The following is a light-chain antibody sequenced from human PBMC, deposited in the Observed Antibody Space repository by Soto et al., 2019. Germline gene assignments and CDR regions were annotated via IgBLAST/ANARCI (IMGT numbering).Light chain of an antibody. J-gene: IGLJ2*01. CDR2: DVS. Sequence: QAALTQPASVCGSPGQSITISCTGTSGDVGGYNYVSWYQQSPGKVPKLIIYDVSNRPSGVSNRFSGSKSGNTASLTISRLQAEDEADYYCGSYTTSGTRVFGGGTKLTVL. CDR3: GSYTTSGTRV. V-gene: IGLV2-14*01. CDR1: SGDVGGYNY.